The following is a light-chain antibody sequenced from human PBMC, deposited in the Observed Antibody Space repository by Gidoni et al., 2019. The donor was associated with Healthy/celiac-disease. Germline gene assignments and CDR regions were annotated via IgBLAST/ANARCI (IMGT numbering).Light chain of an antibody. CDR3: QQYGSSLLT. CDR2: GAS. Sequence: IVLTQSPGTLSLSPGERATLSCRASQNVSSSYLAWYQQNPGQAPRLLIYGASSRATGIPDRFSGSGSGTDFTLTISRLEPEDFAVYYCQQYGSSLLTFXGXTKVEIK. V-gene: IGKV3-20*01. CDR1: QNVSSSY. J-gene: IGKJ4*01.